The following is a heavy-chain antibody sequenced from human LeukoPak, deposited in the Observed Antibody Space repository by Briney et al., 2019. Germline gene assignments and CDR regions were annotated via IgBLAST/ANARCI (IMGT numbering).Heavy chain of an antibody. CDR2: ISGDGGST. CDR1: GFTFDDYA. J-gene: IGHJ6*02. D-gene: IGHD4-17*01. Sequence: GGSLRLSCAASGFTFDDYAMHWVRQAPGKGLEWVSLISGDGGSTYYADSVKGRFTISRDNSKNSLYLQMNSLRTEDTALYYCAKAGDYGDYGALGYYYYGMDVWGQGTTVTVS. V-gene: IGHV3-43*02. CDR3: AKAGDYGDYGALGYYYYGMDV.